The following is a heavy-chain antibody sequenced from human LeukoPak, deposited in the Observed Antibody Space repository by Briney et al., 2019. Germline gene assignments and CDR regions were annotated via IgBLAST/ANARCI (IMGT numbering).Heavy chain of an antibody. V-gene: IGHV1-69*13. Sequence: ASVKVSCKASGGTFSSYAISRVRQAPGQGLEWMGGITPIFGTATYAQKFQGRVTITADESTSTAYMELSSLRSEDTAVYYCARMPKGVVPAARDQWLDVWGKRTTVTVSS. J-gene: IGHJ6*04. CDR3: ARMPKGVVPAARDQWLDV. CDR2: ITPIFGTA. D-gene: IGHD2-2*01. CDR1: GGTFSSYA.